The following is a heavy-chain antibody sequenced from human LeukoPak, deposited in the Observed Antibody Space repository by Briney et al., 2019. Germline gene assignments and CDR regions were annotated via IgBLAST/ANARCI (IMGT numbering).Heavy chain of an antibody. CDR2: ISHTGGDT. CDR3: AKRVLYSSPHPNFDY. J-gene: IGHJ4*02. CDR1: GFTFSSYG. D-gene: IGHD5-18*01. Sequence: PGGSLRLSCAASGFTFSSYGMRWVRQALGKGLEWVSSISHTGGDTYYTDSVRGRFTVSRDNSKNTLYLQMNSLRADDTAVYYCAKRVLYSSPHPNFDYWGQGTLVTVSS. V-gene: IGHV3-23*01.